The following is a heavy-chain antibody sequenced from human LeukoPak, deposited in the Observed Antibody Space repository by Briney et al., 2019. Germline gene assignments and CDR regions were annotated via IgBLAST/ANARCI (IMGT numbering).Heavy chain of an antibody. V-gene: IGHV1-69*05. J-gene: IGHJ6*03. D-gene: IGHD5-18*01. CDR1: GGTFNNSA. Sequence: SVKVSCKTSGGTFNNSAISWVRQAPGQGLEWLGGIMPLFGTAGYAQKFQGRVTITKDESTRTVYLELRSLRSDDTAVYYCAVRRGYSYGLHYYYYYYMDVWGKGTTVTVSS. CDR3: AVRRGYSYGLHYYYYYYMDV. CDR2: IMPLFGTA.